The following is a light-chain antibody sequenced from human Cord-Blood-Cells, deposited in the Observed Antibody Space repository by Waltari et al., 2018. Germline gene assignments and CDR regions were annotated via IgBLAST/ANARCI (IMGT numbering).Light chain of an antibody. J-gene: IGLJ1*01. V-gene: IGLV2-14*01. CDR2: DVS. CDR3: SSYTSSSTLGV. CDR1: SSDVGGYNY. Sequence: QSALTQPAPVSGSPGQSITISCTGTSSDVGGYNYVSWYQQHPGKAPKLMIYDVSNRPSGVSNRFSGSKSGNTASLTISGLQAEDEADYYCSSYTSSSTLGVVGTGTKVTVL.